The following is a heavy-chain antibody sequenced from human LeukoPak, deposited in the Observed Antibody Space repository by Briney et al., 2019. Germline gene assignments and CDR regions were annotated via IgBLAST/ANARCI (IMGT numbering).Heavy chain of an antibody. V-gene: IGHV4-4*07. J-gene: IGHJ6*03. CDR3: ARGGDGGYDMTHYYYYYYMDV. CDR2: IYSSGRT. Sequence: SETLSLTCTVSGGSISSYYWSWIRQPAGKGLEWIGRIYSSGRTNYNPSLKSRVTMSVDTSKNQFSLRLSSVTAADTAVYYCARGGDGGYDMTHYYYYYYMDVWGKGTTATISS. D-gene: IGHD5-12*01. CDR1: GGSISSYY.